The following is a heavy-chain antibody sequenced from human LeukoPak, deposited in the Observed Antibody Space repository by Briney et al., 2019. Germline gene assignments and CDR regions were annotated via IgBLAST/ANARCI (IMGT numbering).Heavy chain of an antibody. CDR2: LYGTGKT. J-gene: IGHJ4*02. CDR3: ARENCGGGYCYDPYYSDY. D-gene: IGHD2-15*01. CDR1: GFSVSSNY. V-gene: IGHV3-66*01. Sequence: GGSLRLSCAASGFSVSSNYLSWVRQAPGKGLEWVSVLYGTGKTYYADSVKGRFTISRDNSKNTLYLQMNSLRAEDTAVYYCARENCGGGYCYDPYYSDYWGQGTLVTVSS.